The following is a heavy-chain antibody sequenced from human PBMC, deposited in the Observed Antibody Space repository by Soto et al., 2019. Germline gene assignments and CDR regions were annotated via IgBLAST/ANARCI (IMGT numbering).Heavy chain of an antibody. D-gene: IGHD3-16*01. CDR1: GLTVSSNH. CDR3: AGPGEQHRY. CDR2: IYSGGST. Sequence: GSLRLSCAASGLTVSSNHMSWVRQAPGKGLEWVSLIYSGGSTYYADSVKGRFTFSRDNSKNTLYLQMNSLRAEDTAVYYCAGPGEQHRYWGQGTLVTVSS. V-gene: IGHV3-66*01. J-gene: IGHJ4*02.